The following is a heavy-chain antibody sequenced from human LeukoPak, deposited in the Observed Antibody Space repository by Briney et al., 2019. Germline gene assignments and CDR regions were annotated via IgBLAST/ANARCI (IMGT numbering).Heavy chain of an antibody. CDR1: GASFSGDY. J-gene: IGHJ5*02. D-gene: IGHD3-10*01. V-gene: IGHV4-34*01. CDR2: INHSGST. CDR3: ARASTGGVLITMVRRVQPRRGRWLDP. Sequence: SETLSLTCVVYGASFSGDYWRWIRQPPGKGLEWIAEINHSGSTNYNPSLKSRVTISIDTSKNQFSLKLSSVTAADTAVYYCARASTGGVLITMVRRVQPRRGRWLDPWGQGTLVTVSS.